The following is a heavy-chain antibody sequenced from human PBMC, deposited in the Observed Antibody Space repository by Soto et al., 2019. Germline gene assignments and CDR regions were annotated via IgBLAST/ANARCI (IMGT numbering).Heavy chain of an antibody. CDR1: GFTPTTTP. J-gene: IGHJ4*02. CDR3: ATSSRYFDN. Sequence: GGSLRLSCAGSGFTPTTTPLSWVRQPPGKGLKWVTTISGTASRTYYVDSVKGRFFISRDNSKNTVTLQMNNLTVDDTAVYYCATSSRYFDNWGQGTRVTVSS. CDR2: ISGTASRT. D-gene: IGHD3-9*01. V-gene: IGHV3-23*01.